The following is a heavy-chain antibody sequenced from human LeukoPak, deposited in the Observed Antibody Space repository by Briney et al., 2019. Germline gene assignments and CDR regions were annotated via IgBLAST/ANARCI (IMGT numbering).Heavy chain of an antibody. J-gene: IGHJ6*04. V-gene: IGHV3-30-3*01. D-gene: IGHD3-16*01. CDR3: AREGLRIMDV. CDR1: GFTFSSYA. CDR2: ISYDGSNK. Sequence: GRSLRLSCAASGFTFSSYAMHWVRQAPGKGLEWVAVISYDGSNKYYADSVKGRFTISRDNSKNTLYLQMNSLRAEDTAVYYCAREGLRIMDVWGKGTTVTVSS.